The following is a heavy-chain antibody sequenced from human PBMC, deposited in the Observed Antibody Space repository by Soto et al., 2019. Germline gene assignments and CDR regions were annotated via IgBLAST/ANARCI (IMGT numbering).Heavy chain of an antibody. D-gene: IGHD2-21*01. Sequence: ETLSLTCNVSGGSISTSRSYWAWISQPPGKGLEWLANIFYSGSTYYNPSLASRVTVSVDTSKNEFSLKLRSVTAADTAVYYCARQPTTGDTDLWFDPWGQGTLVTVSS. V-gene: IGHV4-39*01. J-gene: IGHJ5*02. CDR2: IFYSGST. CDR1: GGSISTSRSY. CDR3: ARQPTTGDTDLWFDP.